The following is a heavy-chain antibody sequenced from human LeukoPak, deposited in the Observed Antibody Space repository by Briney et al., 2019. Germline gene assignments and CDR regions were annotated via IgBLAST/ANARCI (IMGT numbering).Heavy chain of an antibody. V-gene: IGHV4-59*01. D-gene: IGHD3-10*01. CDR1: GGSISSYY. J-gene: IGHJ5*02. Sequence: SETLSLTCTVSGGSISSYYWSWIRQPPGKGLEWIGYIYSSGSTNYNPSLQSRVTISVDASKNQFSLKLSSVTAADTAVYYCATAGRTGGLRWFDPWGQGTLVTVSS. CDR2: IYSSGST. CDR3: ATAGRTGGLRWFDP.